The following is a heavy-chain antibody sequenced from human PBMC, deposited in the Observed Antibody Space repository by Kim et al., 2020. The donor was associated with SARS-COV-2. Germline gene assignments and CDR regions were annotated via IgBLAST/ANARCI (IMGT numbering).Heavy chain of an antibody. V-gene: IGHV4-39*01. CDR3: ARHLFLAAAGRNYFDY. Sequence: SLKSRVTISVHTSKNQFSLKLSSVTAADTAVYYCARHLFLAAAGRNYFDYWGQGTLVTVSS. D-gene: IGHD6-13*01. J-gene: IGHJ4*02.